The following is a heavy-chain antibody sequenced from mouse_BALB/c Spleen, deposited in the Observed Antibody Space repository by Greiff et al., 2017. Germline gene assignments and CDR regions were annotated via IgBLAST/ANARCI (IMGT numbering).Heavy chain of an antibody. CDR3: ARASPSYYYAMDY. J-gene: IGHJ4*01. CDR1: GYSITSDYA. V-gene: IGHV3-2*02. CDR2: ISYSGST. D-gene: IGHD1-2*01. Sequence: EVQLQESGPGLVKPSQSLSLTCTVTGYSITSDYAWNWIRQFPGNKLEWMGYISYSGSTSYNPSLKSRISITRDTSKNQFFLQLNSVTTEDTATYYCARASPSYYYAMDYWGQGTSVTVSS.